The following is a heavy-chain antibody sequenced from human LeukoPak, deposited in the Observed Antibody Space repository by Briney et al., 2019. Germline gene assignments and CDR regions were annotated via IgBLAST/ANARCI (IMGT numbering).Heavy chain of an antibody. CDR2: INQDGSDQ. CDR1: GFIFSNSW. V-gene: IGHV3-7*01. J-gene: IGHJ4*02. CDR3: ARVRAYDSSGYPLAY. Sequence: GGSLRLSCAASGFIFSNSWMNWVRQAPGKGLEWVANINQDGSDQYYVDSVKGRFTISRDNAKNSLYLQMNSLRAEDTAVYYCARVRAYDSSGYPLAYWGQGTLVTVSS. D-gene: IGHD3-22*01.